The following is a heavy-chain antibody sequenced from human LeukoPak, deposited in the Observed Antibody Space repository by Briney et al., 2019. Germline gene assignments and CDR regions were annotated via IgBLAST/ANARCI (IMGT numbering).Heavy chain of an antibody. V-gene: IGHV4-39*01. CDR3: ARHVRDGYNSIVPFDY. Sequence: SETLSLTCTVSGGSISSSSYYWGWIRQPPGKGLEWIGSIYYSGSTYYNPSLESRVTISVDTSKNQFSLKLSSVTAADTAVYYCARHVRDGYNSIVPFDYWGQGTLVTVSS. D-gene: IGHD5-24*01. J-gene: IGHJ4*02. CDR1: GGSISSSSYY. CDR2: IYYSGST.